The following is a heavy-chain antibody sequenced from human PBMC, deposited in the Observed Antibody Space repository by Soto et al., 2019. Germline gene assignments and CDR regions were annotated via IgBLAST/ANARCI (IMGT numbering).Heavy chain of an antibody. Sequence: QVQLVQSGTEVKKPGASVKVSCKASGGTFSRSGFHWVRQAPGQGLEWMGMIVPSVDTTNYAQKFQARVTISADKITSTVYMELRSLRSEDTTVYYCARCPQPPDTADPYAVDVWGQGTRVIVSS. CDR3: ARCPQPPDTADPYAVDV. V-gene: IGHV1-69*06. CDR1: GGTFSRSG. J-gene: IGHJ6*02. CDR2: IVPSVDTT. D-gene: IGHD5-18*01.